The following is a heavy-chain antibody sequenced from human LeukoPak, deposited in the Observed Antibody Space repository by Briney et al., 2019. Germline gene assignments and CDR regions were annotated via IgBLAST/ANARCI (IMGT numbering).Heavy chain of an antibody. CDR2: IKTDGSET. CDR3: ARGRPHGNDY. V-gene: IGHV3-7*01. J-gene: IGHJ4*02. D-gene: IGHD4-23*01. Sequence: RGSLRLSCAASGFSFSNYWMGWVRQAPGKGLACVANIKTDGSETYYVDSVKGRFSISRDNAKNTLYLQMNSLRVEDTAVYYCARGRPHGNDYWGQGTLVTVSS. CDR1: GFSFSNYW.